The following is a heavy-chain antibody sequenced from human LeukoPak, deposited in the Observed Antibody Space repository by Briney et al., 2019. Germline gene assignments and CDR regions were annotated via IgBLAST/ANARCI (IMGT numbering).Heavy chain of an antibody. J-gene: IGHJ4*02. CDR1: GYIFTNFW. V-gene: IGHV5-51*01. CDR2: IYPGDSDT. Sequence: GESLKISCKSSGYIFTNFWIAWVRQMPGKGLEWMGIIYPGDSDTRYSLSFQGQVAISADKSISTAYLQWSSLKASDTAMYYCARHYYDSIAYYPLDYWGQGTLVTVSS. CDR3: ARHYYDSIAYYPLDY. D-gene: IGHD3-22*01.